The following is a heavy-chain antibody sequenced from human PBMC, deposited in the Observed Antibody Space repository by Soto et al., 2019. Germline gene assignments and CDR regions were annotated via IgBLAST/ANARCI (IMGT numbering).Heavy chain of an antibody. D-gene: IGHD2-15*01. CDR3: ARVGSAPVDFDY. V-gene: IGHV4-34*01. CDR1: GGSFSGYY. J-gene: IGHJ4*02. Sequence: SETLSLTCAVYGGSFSGYYWSWIRQPPGKGLEWIGEINHSGSTNYNPSLKSRVTISVDTSKNQFSLKLSSVTAADTAVYYCARVGSAPVDFDYWGQGTLVTVSS. CDR2: INHSGST.